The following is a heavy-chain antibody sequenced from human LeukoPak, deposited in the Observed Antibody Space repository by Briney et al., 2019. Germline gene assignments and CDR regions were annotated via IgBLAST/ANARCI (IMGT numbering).Heavy chain of an antibody. CDR2: IYYSGST. V-gene: IGHV4-61*08. J-gene: IGHJ3*02. CDR1: GGSISSGDYY. D-gene: IGHD6-19*01. CDR3: ARESIAVAGIGAFDI. Sequence: SQTLSLTCTVSGGSISSGDYYWSWIRQPPGKGLEWIGYIYYSGSTNYNPSLKSRVTISVDTSKNQFSLKLSSVTAADTAVYYCARESIAVAGIGAFDIWGQGTMVTVSS.